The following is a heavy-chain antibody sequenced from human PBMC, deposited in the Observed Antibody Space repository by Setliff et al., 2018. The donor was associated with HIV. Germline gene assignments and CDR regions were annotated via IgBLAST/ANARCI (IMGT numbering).Heavy chain of an antibody. Sequence: GESLKISCKGSGYNFTSNWIGWVRQMPGKGLEWMGIIYPGDSDTRYSPSFQGQVTISADKSISTAYLQWSSLKASDTAMYYCASSITVAAGRSHYYYAMDVWGQGTTVTVSS. CDR2: IYPGDSDT. CDR3: ASSITVAAGRSHYYYAMDV. D-gene: IGHD2-15*01. V-gene: IGHV5-51*01. CDR1: GYNFTSNW. J-gene: IGHJ6*02.